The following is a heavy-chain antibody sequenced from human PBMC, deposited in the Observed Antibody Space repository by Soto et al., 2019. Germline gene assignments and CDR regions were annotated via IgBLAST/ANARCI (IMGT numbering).Heavy chain of an antibody. CDR2: VSYDGKNI. D-gene: IGHD3-10*01. CDR3: ARDYGALPCDRIQH. J-gene: IGHJ1*01. Sequence: VESGGGVVQPGRSLTLSCAASGFSLDSYAMHWVRQAPGKGHEWMAVVSYDGKNIYYADYVKGRFTISKDDPKNTLYLRMGSLTAEDTATYYCARDYGALPCDRIQHWGRGTLVTVSS. V-gene: IGHV3-30*03. CDR1: GFSLDSYA.